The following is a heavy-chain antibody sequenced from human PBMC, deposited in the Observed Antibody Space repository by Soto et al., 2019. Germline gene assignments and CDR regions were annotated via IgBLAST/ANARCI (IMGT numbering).Heavy chain of an antibody. CDR1: GGSISSGGYY. D-gene: IGHD5-12*01. CDR2: IYYSGST. V-gene: IGHV4-31*03. CDR3: ARYVRWSGYGYYFDY. Sequence: SETLSLTCTVSGGSISSGGYYWSWIRQHPGKGLEWIGYIYYSGSTYYNPSLKSRVTISVDTSKNQFSLKLSSVTAADTAVYYCARYVRWSGYGYYFDYWGQGTLVTVST. J-gene: IGHJ4*02.